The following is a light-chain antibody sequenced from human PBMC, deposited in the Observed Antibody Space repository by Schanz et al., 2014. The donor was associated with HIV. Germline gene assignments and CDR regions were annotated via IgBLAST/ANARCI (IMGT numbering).Light chain of an antibody. V-gene: IGKV3-20*01. Sequence: EIVLTQSPGSLSLSPGGRATLSCGASQRLSSSYLAWYQQKRDQPPRLVIYATSTRAAGIPDRFSGSGSGTDFTLIISRLEPEDFAVYYCQQYGSSPETFGQGTKVEIK. CDR2: ATS. CDR1: QRLSSSY. J-gene: IGKJ1*01. CDR3: QQYGSSPET.